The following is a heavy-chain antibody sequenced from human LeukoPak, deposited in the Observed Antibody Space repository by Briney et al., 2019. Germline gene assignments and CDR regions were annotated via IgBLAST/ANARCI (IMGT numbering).Heavy chain of an antibody. V-gene: IGHV1-2*02. CDR1: GYSFTASY. J-gene: IGHJ4*02. Sequence: ASVKVSCKASGYSFTASYIHWVRQAPGQGLEWMGWIHPRSGETNYAYKFRGRVTMTRDTSISTTYMDLGSLGSDDTDVYYCARDGEYGTGSYYRGCFDYWGQGTLVTVSS. CDR2: IHPRSGET. D-gene: IGHD3-10*01. CDR3: ARDGEYGTGSYYRGCFDY.